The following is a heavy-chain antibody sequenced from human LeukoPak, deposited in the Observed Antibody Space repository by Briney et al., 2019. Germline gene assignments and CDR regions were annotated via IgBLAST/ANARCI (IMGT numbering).Heavy chain of an antibody. CDR3: ARYCTSSGCQGPGGLSYFDY. CDR1: GFTFSGYV. J-gene: IGHJ4*02. V-gene: IGHV3-30*04. Sequence: GGSLRLSCAASGFTFSGYVMHWVRQAPGKGLEWVAFIENDGSIEYHADSVKGRFTISRDNSRNTLYLQMNSLRDEDTAMYYCARYCTSSGCQGPGGLSYFDYWGQGTLVTVAS. D-gene: IGHD2-8*01. CDR2: IENDGSIE.